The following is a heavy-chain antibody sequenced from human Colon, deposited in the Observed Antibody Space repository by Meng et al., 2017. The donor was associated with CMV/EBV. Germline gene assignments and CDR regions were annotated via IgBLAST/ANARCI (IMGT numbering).Heavy chain of an antibody. CDR1: GYTFTTYG. Sequence: ASVKVSCKASGYTFTTYGFSWVRQAPGQGLEWIGWINSYNGITNYAQRFQDRVTLTRDTSTSTAYMEPRDLKSDDSAVYYCARAQGSEGNYYYFGMDVWGQGTTVTVSS. CDR3: ARAQGSEGNYYYFGMDV. D-gene: IGHD2-15*01. J-gene: IGHJ6*02. CDR2: INSYNGIT. V-gene: IGHV1-18*01.